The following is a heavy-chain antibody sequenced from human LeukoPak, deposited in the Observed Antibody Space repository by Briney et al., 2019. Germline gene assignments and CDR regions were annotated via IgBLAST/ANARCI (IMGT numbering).Heavy chain of an antibody. CDR1: GYTFSSYW. CDR2: IYPGVSDT. J-gene: IGHJ4*02. Sequence: GESLKISCKGSGYTFSSYWIGWVRQMPGKGLEWMGIIYPGVSDTRYSPSLQGQVTISVDTSIGTAYLQWSSLKASDTAIYYCARQNDFRLDYWGQGTLVTVSS. CDR3: ARQNDFRLDY. V-gene: IGHV5-51*01. D-gene: IGHD3-3*01.